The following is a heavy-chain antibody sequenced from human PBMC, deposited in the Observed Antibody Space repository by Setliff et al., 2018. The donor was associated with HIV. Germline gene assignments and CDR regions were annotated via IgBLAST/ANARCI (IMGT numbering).Heavy chain of an antibody. CDR3: ARDPLVGAPDYFDY. CDR1: GFRFRSYW. Sequence: GGSLRLSCAASGFRFRSYWMSWVRQAPGRGLEWVSSISIGSGGAIDYADSVQGRFTISRDFSDNTLYLQMNSLRPEDTAMYYCARDPLVGAPDYFDYWGQGTLVTVSS. CDR2: ISIGSGGAI. D-gene: IGHD1-26*01. V-gene: IGHV3-21*01. J-gene: IGHJ4*02.